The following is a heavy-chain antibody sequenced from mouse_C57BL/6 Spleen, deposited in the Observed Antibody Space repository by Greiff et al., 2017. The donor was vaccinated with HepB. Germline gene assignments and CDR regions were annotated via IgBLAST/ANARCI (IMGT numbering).Heavy chain of an antibody. CDR3: ARYRDYDGAGFDY. CDR1: GYSITSGYY. D-gene: IGHD2-4*01. J-gene: IGHJ2*01. Sequence: DVQLQESGPGLVKPSQSLSLTCSVTGYSITSGYYWNWIRQFPGNKLEWMGYISYDGSNNYNPSLKNRISITRDTSKNQFSLKLNSVTTEDTATYYGARYRDYDGAGFDYWGQGTTLTVSS. CDR2: ISYDGSN. V-gene: IGHV3-6*01.